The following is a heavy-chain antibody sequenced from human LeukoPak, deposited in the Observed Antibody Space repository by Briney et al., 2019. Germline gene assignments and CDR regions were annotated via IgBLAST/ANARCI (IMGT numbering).Heavy chain of an antibody. CDR2: IDPNSGGT. D-gene: IGHD6-19*01. Sequence: ASVKVSCKASGYTFTGYYMHWVRQAPGQGLEWMGWIDPNSGGTNYAQKFQGRVTMTRDTSISTAYMELSRLRSDDTAVYYCARVGGSGRYAPYYFDYWGQGTLVTVSS. V-gene: IGHV1-2*02. CDR3: ARVGGSGRYAPYYFDY. J-gene: IGHJ4*02. CDR1: GYTFTGYY.